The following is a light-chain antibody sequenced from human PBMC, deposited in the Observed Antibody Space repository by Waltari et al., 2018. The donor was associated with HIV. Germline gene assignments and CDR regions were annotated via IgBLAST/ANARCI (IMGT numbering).Light chain of an antibody. CDR2: AAS. Sequence: SSRATQVVSGNIAMYQPKPGHAPRPLSFAASTLATGGPARFSGSVFGTEFNLSSSELQARDFAIYHCQQYIEWPRTFGQGTKVEVK. V-gene: IGKV3-15*01. CDR3: QQYIEWPRT. J-gene: IGKJ1*01. CDR1: QVVSGN.